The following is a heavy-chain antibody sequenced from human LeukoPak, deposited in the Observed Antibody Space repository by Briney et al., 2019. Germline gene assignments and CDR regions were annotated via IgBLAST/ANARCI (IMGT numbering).Heavy chain of an antibody. V-gene: IGHV4-34*01. J-gene: IGHJ4*02. D-gene: IGHD3-3*01. Sequence: PSETLSLTCAVSGYSISSGYYWSWIRQPPGKGLEWIGEINHSGSTNYNPSLKSRVTISVDTSKNQFPLKLSSVTAADTAVYYCASHLRFLEWSNFDYWGQGTLVTVSS. CDR3: ASHLRFLEWSNFDY. CDR2: INHSGST. CDR1: GYSISSGYY.